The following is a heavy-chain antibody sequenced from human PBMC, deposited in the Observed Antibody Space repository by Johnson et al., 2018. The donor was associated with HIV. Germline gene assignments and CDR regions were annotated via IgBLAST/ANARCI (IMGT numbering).Heavy chain of an antibody. J-gene: IGHJ3*02. CDR2: ISSGGSTI. CDR1: GFTFSDYY. Sequence: QVQLVESGGGLVKPGGSLRLSCVASGFTFSDYYMSWIRQAPGKGLEWVSYISSGGSTIYYADSVNGRFTISRDNAKNSLYLQMNSLRAEDTAVYYCARSEVTAPSPPAGAFDIWGQGTMVTVSS. V-gene: IGHV3-11*04. D-gene: IGHD4-23*01. CDR3: ARSEVTAPSPPAGAFDI.